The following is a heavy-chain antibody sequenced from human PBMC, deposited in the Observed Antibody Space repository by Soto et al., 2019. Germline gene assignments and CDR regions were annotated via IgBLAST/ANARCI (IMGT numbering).Heavy chain of an antibody. V-gene: IGHV4-39*01. CDR1: GGSISSSSYY. D-gene: IGHD1-26*01. CDR3: ARRRYSGSCRPWLNDAFDI. J-gene: IGHJ3*02. Sequence: SSETLSLTCTVSGGSISSSSYYWGWIRQPPGKGLEWIGSIYYSGSTYYNPSLKSRVTISVDTSKNQFSLKLSSVTAADTAVYYCARRRYSGSCRPWLNDAFDIWGQGTMVTVSS. CDR2: IYYSGST.